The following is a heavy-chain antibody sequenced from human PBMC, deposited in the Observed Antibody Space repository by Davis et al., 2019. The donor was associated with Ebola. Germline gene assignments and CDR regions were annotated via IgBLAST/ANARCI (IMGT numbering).Heavy chain of an antibody. CDR2: IYQSGSA. J-gene: IGHJ4*02. V-gene: IGHV4-30-2*05. CDR3: ARILLSGRDY. CDR1: GDSISSGVYS. Sequence: PSETLSLTCAVSGDSISSGVYSWSWIRQPPGKGLDWIGYIYQSGSAYYNPSLKSRLTISMDMSKNQFSLNLDSVTAADTAVYYCARILLSGRDYWGQGALVTVSS. D-gene: IGHD5-12*01.